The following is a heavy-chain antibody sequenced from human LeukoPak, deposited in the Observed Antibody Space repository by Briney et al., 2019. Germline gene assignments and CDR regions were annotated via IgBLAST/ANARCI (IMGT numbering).Heavy chain of an antibody. V-gene: IGHV4-59*08. D-gene: IGHD5-12*01. J-gene: IGHJ4*02. CDR3: ARLDIVATISFDY. Sequence: SETLSLTCTVSGGSISSYYWSWIRQPPGKGLEWIGYIYYSGSTDYNPSLKSRVTISVDTSKNQFSLKLSSVTAADTAVYYCARLDIVATISFDYWSQGTLVTVSS. CDR2: IYYSGST. CDR1: GGSISSYY.